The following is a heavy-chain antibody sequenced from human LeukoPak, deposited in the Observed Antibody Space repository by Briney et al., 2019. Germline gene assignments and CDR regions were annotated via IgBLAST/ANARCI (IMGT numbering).Heavy chain of an antibody. V-gene: IGHV3-7*04. CDR3: GRFTRSGDSVY. Sequence: GGSLRLSCAASGFTFSSYWMSWVRQAPGKGLEWVANIRQDGGDKYYVDSVKGRFAISRDNAENSLYLQMNSLKAEDTAVYYCGRFTRSGDSVYWGQGTLVTVSS. D-gene: IGHD7-27*01. J-gene: IGHJ4*02. CDR2: IRQDGGDK. CDR1: GFTFSSYW.